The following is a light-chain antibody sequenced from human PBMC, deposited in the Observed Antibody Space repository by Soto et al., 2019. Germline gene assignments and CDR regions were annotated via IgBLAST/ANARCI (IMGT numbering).Light chain of an antibody. CDR2: EVT. CDR3: TSYTTGATYV. V-gene: IGLV2-14*01. CDR1: STDVGGYNY. Sequence: QSALTQPASVSGSPGQSITISCTGTSTDVGGYNYVSWYQLHPGEPPKLLIFEVTKRPSGVSNRFSGSKSGNTASLTISGLQAEDEADYFCTSYTTGATYVFGSGTKVTVL. J-gene: IGLJ1*01.